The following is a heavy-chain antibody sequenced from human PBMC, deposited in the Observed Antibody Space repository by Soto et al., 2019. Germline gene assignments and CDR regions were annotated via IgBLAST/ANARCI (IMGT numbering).Heavy chain of an antibody. J-gene: IGHJ6*02. CDR3: AVGLSGSYYQNGMDV. CDR2: IIPIFDTT. CDR1: GGPFTSFD. Sequence: VELVPSGSEVKKPGSSVKVSCKTSGGPFTSFDVNWVRQAPGQGLEWMGDIIPIFDTTNYAQKFQGRVTITADMATTTAYMELGSLRSDDTAVYFCAVGLSGSYYQNGMDVWGLGTTVIVS. V-gene: IGHV1-69*06. D-gene: IGHD1-26*01.